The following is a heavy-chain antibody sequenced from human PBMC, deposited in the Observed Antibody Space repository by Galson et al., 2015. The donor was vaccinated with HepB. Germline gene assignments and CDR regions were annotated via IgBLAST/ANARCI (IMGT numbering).Heavy chain of an antibody. Sequence: SVKVSCKASGYTFPSYGISWVRQAPGQGLEWLGWISTYNGNTNYIQKLQGRATMTTDTSTNTAYMELRSLRFDDTAVYYCARDLLLDSSSWYEDYFDYWGQGTLVTVSS. J-gene: IGHJ4*02. CDR2: ISTYNGNT. D-gene: IGHD6-13*01. CDR3: ARDLLLDSSSWYEDYFDY. CDR1: GYTFPSYG. V-gene: IGHV1-18*01.